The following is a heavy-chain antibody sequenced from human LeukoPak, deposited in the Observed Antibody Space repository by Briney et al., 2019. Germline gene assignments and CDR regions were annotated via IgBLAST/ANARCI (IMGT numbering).Heavy chain of an antibody. V-gene: IGHV4-59*01. Sequence: SETLSLTCTVSGGSISSYYWSWIRQPPGKGLEWIGYIYYSGSTNYNPSLKSRVTISVDTSKNQFSLKLSSVTAVDTAVYYCARDLPVAGTLSYYYYGMDVWGQGTTVTVSS. J-gene: IGHJ6*02. CDR1: GGSISSYY. CDR3: ARDLPVAGTLSYYYYGMDV. CDR2: IYYSGST. D-gene: IGHD6-19*01.